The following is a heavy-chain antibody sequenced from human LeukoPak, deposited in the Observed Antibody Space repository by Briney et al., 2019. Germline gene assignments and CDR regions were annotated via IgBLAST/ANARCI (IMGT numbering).Heavy chain of an antibody. J-gene: IGHJ4*02. CDR2: ISGNGGRT. D-gene: IGHD6-19*01. V-gene: IGHV3-23*01. Sequence: GGSLRLSCAASGFTFNNYAMSWVRQAPGKGLEWVAAISGNGGRTYYRDSVKGRFTISRDNSKNTLYLQMNSLRAEDTAVYYCAKAAHLEGTYSSGWDYWGQGTLVTVSS. CDR3: AKAAHLEGTYSSGWDY. CDR1: GFTFNNYA.